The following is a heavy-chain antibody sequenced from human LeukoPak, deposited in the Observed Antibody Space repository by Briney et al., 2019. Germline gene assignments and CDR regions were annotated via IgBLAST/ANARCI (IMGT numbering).Heavy chain of an antibody. CDR3: ARERGYGGTSDY. D-gene: IGHD4-23*01. CDR1: GGSISSGSYC. J-gene: IGHJ4*02. V-gene: IGHV4-61*02. CDR2: VYTSGST. Sequence: KPSETLSLTCTVSGGSISSGSYCWSWIRQSAGKGLEWIGRVYTSGSTNYNPSLKSRVTISVDTPKNQFSLKLSSVTAADTAVYFCARERGYGGTSDYWGQGTLVTVSS.